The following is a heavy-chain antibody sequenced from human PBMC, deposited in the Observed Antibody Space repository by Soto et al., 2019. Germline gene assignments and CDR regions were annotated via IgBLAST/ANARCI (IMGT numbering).Heavy chain of an antibody. D-gene: IGHD3-9*01. CDR2: ISYDGSNK. CDR1: GFTFSSYA. CDR3: ARDTGDFDWLPDY. V-gene: IGHV3-30-3*01. J-gene: IGHJ4*02. Sequence: QVQLVESGGGVVQPGRSLRLSCAASGFTFSSYAMHWVRQAPGKGLEWVAVISYDGSNKYYADSVKGRFTISRDNSKNTLYLQMNSLRAEETAVYYCARDTGDFDWLPDYWGQGTLVTVSS.